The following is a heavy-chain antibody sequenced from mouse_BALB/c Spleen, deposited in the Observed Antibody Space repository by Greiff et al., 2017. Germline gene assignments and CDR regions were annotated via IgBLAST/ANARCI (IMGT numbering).Heavy chain of an antibody. D-gene: IGHD2-4*01. J-gene: IGHJ3*01. Sequence: EVKVEESGGGLVKPGGSLKLSCAASGFTFSSYTMSWVRQTPEKRLEWVATISSGGSYTYYPDSVKGRFTISRDNAKNTLYLQMSSLKSEDTAMYYCTRDGMITTSWFAYWGQGTLVTVSA. CDR2: ISSGGSYT. CDR3: TRDGMITTSWFAY. CDR1: GFTFSSYT. V-gene: IGHV5-6-4*01.